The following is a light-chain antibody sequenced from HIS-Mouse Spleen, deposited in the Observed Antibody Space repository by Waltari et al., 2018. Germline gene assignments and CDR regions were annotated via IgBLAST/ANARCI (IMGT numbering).Light chain of an antibody. CDR3: CSYAGSYTLV. Sequence: QSALTQPRSVSGSPGQSVTIPCTGTSSHVGGYTSVSWYQHHPGKALKLMIYDVSKRPSGVPDRFSGSKSGNTASLTISGLQAEDEADYYCCSYAGSYTLVFGGGTKLTVL. J-gene: IGLJ2*01. CDR2: DVS. V-gene: IGLV2-11*01. CDR1: SSHVGGYTS.